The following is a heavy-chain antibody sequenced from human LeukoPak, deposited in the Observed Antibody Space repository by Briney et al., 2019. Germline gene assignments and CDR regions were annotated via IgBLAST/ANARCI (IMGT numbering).Heavy chain of an antibody. V-gene: IGHV3-30*18. Sequence: GGSLRLSCAASGFTFSSYGMHWVRQAPGKGLEWVAVISYDGSNKYYADSVKGRFTISRDNSKNTLYLQMNSLRPEDTAVYYCAKSAGGGSYSAGYYFDYWGQGTLVTVSS. CDR1: GFTFSSYG. J-gene: IGHJ4*02. CDR2: ISYDGSNK. CDR3: AKSAGGGSYSAGYYFDY. D-gene: IGHD1-26*01.